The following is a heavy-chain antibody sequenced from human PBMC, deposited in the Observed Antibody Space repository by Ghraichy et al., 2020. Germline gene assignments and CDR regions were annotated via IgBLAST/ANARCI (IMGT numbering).Heavy chain of an antibody. CDR1: GGSISSGGYY. CDR3: ARDPGGYDFWSGSLYYYYYGMDV. J-gene: IGHJ6*02. CDR2: IYYSGST. V-gene: IGHV4-31*03. D-gene: IGHD3-3*01. Sequence: SETLSLTCTVSGGSISSGGYYWSWIRQHPGKGLEWIGYIYYSGSTYYNPSLKSRVTISVDTSKNQFSLKLSSVTAADTAVYYCARDPGGYDFWSGSLYYYYYGMDVWGQGTTVTVSS.